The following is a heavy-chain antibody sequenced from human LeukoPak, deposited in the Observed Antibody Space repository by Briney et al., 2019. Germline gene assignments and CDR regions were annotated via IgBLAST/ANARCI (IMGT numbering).Heavy chain of an antibody. CDR2: IYYSGST. V-gene: IGHV4-30-4*08. CDR1: GGSISSGDYY. CDR3: ARGGYCSSTSCYYFYYYMDV. D-gene: IGHD2-2*01. Sequence: PSQTLSLTCTVSGGSISSGDYYWSWIRQPPGKSLEWIGYIYYSGSTYYNPSLKSRVTISVDTSKNQFSLKLSSVTAADTAVYYCARGGYCSSTSCYYFYYYMDVWGKGTTVTVSS. J-gene: IGHJ6*03.